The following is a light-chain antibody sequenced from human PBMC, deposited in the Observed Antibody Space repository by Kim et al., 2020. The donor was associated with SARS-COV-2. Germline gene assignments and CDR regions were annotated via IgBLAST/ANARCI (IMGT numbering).Light chain of an antibody. CDR2: DDS. V-gene: IGLV3-21*03. Sequence: VAPGKPARITCGGNNIGSKSVHWYQQKPGQAPVLVIYDDSDRPSGIPERFSGSNSGNTANLTISRVEAGDEADYYCQVWDSSSDRVFGGGTQLTVL. CDR3: QVWDSSSDRV. CDR1: NIGSKS. J-gene: IGLJ3*02.